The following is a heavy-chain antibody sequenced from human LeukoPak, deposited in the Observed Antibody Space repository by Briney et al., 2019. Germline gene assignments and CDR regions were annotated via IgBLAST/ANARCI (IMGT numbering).Heavy chain of an antibody. CDR2: ISGSGGST. V-gene: IGHV3-23*01. Sequence: GGSLRLSCAASGFTFSSYAMSWVRQAPGRGLEWVSAISGSGGSTYYADSVKGRFTISRDNSKNTLYLQMNSLRAEDTAVYYCAKGRLVVRGVLDYWGLGTLVTVSS. CDR3: AKGRLVVRGVLDY. CDR1: GFTFSSYA. J-gene: IGHJ4*02. D-gene: IGHD3-10*01.